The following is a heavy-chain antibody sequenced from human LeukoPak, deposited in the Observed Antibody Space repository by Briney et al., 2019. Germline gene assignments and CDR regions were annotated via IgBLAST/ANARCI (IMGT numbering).Heavy chain of an antibody. J-gene: IGHJ5*02. CDR2: ISGSGGST. D-gene: IGHD6-13*01. CDR1: GFTFSSYA. Sequence: GGSLRLSCAASGFTFSSYAMGWVRQAPGKGLEWVSAISGSGGSTYYADSVKGRFTISRDNSKNTLYLQMNSLRAEDTAVYYCAKDRLRIAAAAWFDPWGQGTLVTVSS. CDR3: AKDRLRIAAAAWFDP. V-gene: IGHV3-23*01.